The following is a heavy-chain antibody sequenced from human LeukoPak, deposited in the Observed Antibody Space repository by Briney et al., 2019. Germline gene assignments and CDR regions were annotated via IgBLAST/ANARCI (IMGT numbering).Heavy chain of an antibody. J-gene: IGHJ6*03. Sequence: SETLSLTCAVYGGSLSGYYWSWIRQPPGKGLEWIGEINHSGSTNYNPSLKSRVTISVDTSKNQFSLKLSSVTAADTAVYYCAKTYYDILTGYGGPYYMDVWGKGTTVTVSS. CDR2: INHSGST. CDR1: GGSLSGYY. V-gene: IGHV4-34*01. CDR3: AKTYYDILTGYGGPYYMDV. D-gene: IGHD3-9*01.